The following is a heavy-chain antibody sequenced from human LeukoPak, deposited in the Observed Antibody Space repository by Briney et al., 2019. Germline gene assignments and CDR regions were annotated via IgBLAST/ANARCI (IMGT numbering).Heavy chain of an antibody. CDR3: ARMRPYDSTGYSPGHYMDV. J-gene: IGHJ6*03. CDR2: FYVGVGP. CDR1: GGSMYSNY. V-gene: IGHV4-4*07. D-gene: IGHD3-22*01. Sequence: SETLSLTCSVSGGSMYSNYWSWIRQTAGKGLEWIGRFYVGVGPNYNPSFKSRVTMSVDTSKNQLVLKLSAVTAADAAVYYCARMRPYDSTGYSPGHYMDVWGKGTTVTVYS.